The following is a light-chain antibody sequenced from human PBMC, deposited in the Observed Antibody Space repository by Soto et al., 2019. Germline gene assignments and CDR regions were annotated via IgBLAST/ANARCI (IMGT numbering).Light chain of an antibody. CDR2: DAS. J-gene: IGKJ4*01. V-gene: IGKV3-11*01. CDR1: ESIGNY. CDR3: QWRSYWPPRLT. Sequence: EVVLTQSPATLSLSPGERATLSCRASESIGNYLAWYQQKLGQAPKLLIYDASHRAIGIPGRFSGDGSGTDFTLTISSLEPEDCAGYYCQWRSYWPPRLTFGGGTKVEIK.